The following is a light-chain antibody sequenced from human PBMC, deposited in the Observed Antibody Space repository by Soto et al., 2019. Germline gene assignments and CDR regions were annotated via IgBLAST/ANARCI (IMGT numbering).Light chain of an antibody. V-gene: IGKV3-20*01. CDR2: GAS. Sequence: EIALTQSPGTLSLSPGERATLSCRASQSVSSSYLAWYQQKPGQAPRLLIYGASSRATGIPDRFSGSGSGTDFTLTISRLVPEDFAVYYCQQYGSSPPITFGQGTRLEIK. CDR3: QQYGSSPPIT. CDR1: QSVSSSY. J-gene: IGKJ5*01.